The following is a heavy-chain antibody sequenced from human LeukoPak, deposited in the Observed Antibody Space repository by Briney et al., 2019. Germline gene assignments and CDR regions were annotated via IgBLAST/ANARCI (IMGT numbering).Heavy chain of an antibody. CDR2: ISGSGGST. D-gene: IGHD3-10*01. CDR1: GFTFSSYA. Sequence: PGGSLRLSCAASGFTFSSYAMSWVRQAPGKGLEWVSAISGSGGSTCYADSVKGRFTISRDNSKNTLYLQMNSLRAEDTAVYYCASHRMADSGSPYFDYWGQGTLVTVSS. V-gene: IGHV3-23*01. CDR3: ASHRMADSGSPYFDY. J-gene: IGHJ4*02.